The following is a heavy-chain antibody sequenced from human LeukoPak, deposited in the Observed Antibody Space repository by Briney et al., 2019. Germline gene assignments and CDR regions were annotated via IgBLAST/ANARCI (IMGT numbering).Heavy chain of an antibody. D-gene: IGHD3-22*01. Sequence: GGSPRLSCAASGFIFSNYPMHWVRQAPGKGLEWVAVISADGNNEHYADSAKGRFTLSRDNAKSTAYLQMNSLRSEDTAVYYCARNDPDSSEDWGQGTLVTVSS. J-gene: IGHJ4*02. CDR3: ARNDPDSSED. CDR2: ISADGNNE. CDR1: GFIFSNYP. V-gene: IGHV3-30-3*01.